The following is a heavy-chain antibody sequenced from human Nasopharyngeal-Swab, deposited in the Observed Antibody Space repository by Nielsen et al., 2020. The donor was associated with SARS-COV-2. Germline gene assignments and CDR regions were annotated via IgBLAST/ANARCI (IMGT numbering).Heavy chain of an antibody. CDR3: ARGRYCSTTSCYAAYYYHYVDV. V-gene: IGHV3-30-3*01. CDR2: ISYDGSNK. CDR1: GFTFSSYA. J-gene: IGHJ6*03. D-gene: IGHD2-2*01. Sequence: GESLKISCAAPGFTFSSYAVHWVRQAPGKGLEWVAVISYDGSNKYYADSVKGRFTISRDNSKNTLYLQMDSLRAEDTAVYYCARGRYCSTTSCYAAYYYHYVDVWDKGTMVTAP.